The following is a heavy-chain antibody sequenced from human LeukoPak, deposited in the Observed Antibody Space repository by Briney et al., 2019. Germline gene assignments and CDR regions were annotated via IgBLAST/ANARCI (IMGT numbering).Heavy chain of an antibody. V-gene: IGHV4-30-2*01. J-gene: IGHJ4*02. CDR3: ATTTVTTSY. Sequence: SQTLSLTCAVSGGSISSGGYSWSWIRQPPGMGLEWIGYIYHSGSTYYNPSLKSRVTISVDRSKDQFSLKLSSVTAADTAVYYCATTTVTTSYWGQGTLVTVSS. CDR2: IYHSGST. CDR1: GGSISSGGYS. D-gene: IGHD4-17*01.